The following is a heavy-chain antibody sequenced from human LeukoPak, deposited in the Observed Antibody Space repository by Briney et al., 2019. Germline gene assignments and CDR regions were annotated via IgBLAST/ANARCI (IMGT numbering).Heavy chain of an antibody. V-gene: IGHV4-59*01. CDR2: IYYSGST. CDR3: ARTELGYCSSTSCYNAFHFDY. J-gene: IGHJ4*02. D-gene: IGHD2-2*02. CDR1: SDSISSYY. Sequence: PSETLSLTCTVSSDSISSYYWSWIRQPPGKGLEWIGYIYYSGSTNYTPSLKSRVTISVDTSKKQFSLKLSSVTAADTAVYYCARTELGYCSSTSCYNAFHFDYWGQGTLVTVSS.